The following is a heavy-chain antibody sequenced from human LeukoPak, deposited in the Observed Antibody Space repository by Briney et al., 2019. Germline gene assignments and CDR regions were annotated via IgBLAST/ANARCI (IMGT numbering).Heavy chain of an antibody. D-gene: IGHD3-16*02. CDR3: ARGAGTGHMITFGGVIAAKYNWFDP. CDR1: GYTFTSYY. CDR2: INPSGGST. V-gene: IGHV1-46*01. J-gene: IGHJ5*02. Sequence: ASVKVSCKASGYTFTSYYMHWVRQAPGQGLEWMGIINPSGGSTSYAQKFQGRVTMTRDTSTSTVYMELSSLRSEDTAVYYCARGAGTGHMITFGGVIAAKYNWFDPWGQGTLVTVSS.